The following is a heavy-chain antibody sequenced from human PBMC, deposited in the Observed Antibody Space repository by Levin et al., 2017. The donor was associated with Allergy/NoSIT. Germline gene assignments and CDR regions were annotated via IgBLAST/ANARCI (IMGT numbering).Heavy chain of an antibody. CDR3: AKSDYSYYYGSGSGGYYYYGMDV. D-gene: IGHD3-10*01. J-gene: IGHJ6*02. CDR1: GFTFSSYG. CDR2: ISYDGSNK. Sequence: GESLKISCAASGFTFSSYGMHWVRQAPGKGLEWVAVISYDGSNKYYADSVKGRFTISRDNSKNTLYLQMNSLRAEDTAVYYCAKSDYSYYYGSGSGGYYYYGMDVWGQGTTVTVSS. V-gene: IGHV3-30*18.